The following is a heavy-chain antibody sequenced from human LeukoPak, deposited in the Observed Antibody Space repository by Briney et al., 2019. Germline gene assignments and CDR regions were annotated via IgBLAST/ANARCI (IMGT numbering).Heavy chain of an antibody. CDR3: AKDGLLLWFGELFAPFDY. V-gene: IGHV3-7*03. J-gene: IGHJ4*02. Sequence: GGSLRLSCAASGFIFSSYWMSWVRQAPGKGLEWVANIKQDGSEKYYVDSVKGRFTISRDNSKNTLYLQMNSLRAEDTAVYYCAKDGLLLWFGELFAPFDYWGQGTLVTVSS. CDR2: IKQDGSEK. CDR1: GFIFSSYW. D-gene: IGHD3-10*01.